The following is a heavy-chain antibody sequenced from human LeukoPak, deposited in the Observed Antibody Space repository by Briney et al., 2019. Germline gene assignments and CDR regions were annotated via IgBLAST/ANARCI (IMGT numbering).Heavy chain of an antibody. D-gene: IGHD6-19*01. J-gene: IGHJ4*02. CDR3: AKGTQRGNSGWGYFFDQ. CDR1: GFTFDDYA. V-gene: IGHV3-9*01. Sequence: PGGSLRLSCAASGFTFDDYAMHWVRQAPGKGLEWVSGINWYSGSIDYAGSVKGRFTISRDNAMNSLYLQMNTLRPEDTALYYCAKGTQRGNSGWGYFFDQWGQGNLVTVSS. CDR2: INWYSGSI.